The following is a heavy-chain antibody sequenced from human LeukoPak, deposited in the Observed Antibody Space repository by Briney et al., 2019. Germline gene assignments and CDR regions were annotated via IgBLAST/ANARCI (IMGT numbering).Heavy chain of an antibody. V-gene: IGHV1-69*13. CDR3: ASDCSGGSCYYYYGMDV. CDR1: GGTFSSYA. Sequence: GASVKVSCKASGGTFSSYAISWVRQAPGQGLEWMGGIIPIFGTANYAQKFQGRVTITADESTSTAYMELSSLRSEDTAVYYCASDCSGGSCYYYYGMDVWGQGTTVTVSS. CDR2: IIPIFGTA. D-gene: IGHD2-15*01. J-gene: IGHJ6*02.